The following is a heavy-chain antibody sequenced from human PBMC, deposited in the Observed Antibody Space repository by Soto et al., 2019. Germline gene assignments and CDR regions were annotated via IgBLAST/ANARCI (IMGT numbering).Heavy chain of an antibody. CDR1: GYTFTSYY. CDR3: ARGGDDYYDSSGYYLFDY. D-gene: IGHD3-22*01. J-gene: IGHJ4*02. Sequence: PGASVKVSCKASGYTFTSYYMHWVRQAPGQGLEWMGIINPSGGSTSYAQKFQGRVTMTRDTSTSTVYMDLSSLRSEDTAVYYCARGGDDYYDSSGYYLFDYWGQGTLVTVSS. CDR2: INPSGGST. V-gene: IGHV1-46*01.